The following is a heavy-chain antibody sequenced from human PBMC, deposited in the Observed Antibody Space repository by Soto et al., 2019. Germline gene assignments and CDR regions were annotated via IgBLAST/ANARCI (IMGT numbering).Heavy chain of an antibody. Sequence: EVQLLESGGGLVQPGGSPRLSCAASGFTFSSYAMSWVRQAPGKGLEWVSAISGSGGSTYYADSVKGRFTISRDNSKNTLYLQMNSLRAEDTAVYYCAKDLSVTFMITSFDYWGQGTLVTVSS. CDR2: ISGSGGST. J-gene: IGHJ4*02. V-gene: IGHV3-23*01. CDR1: GFTFSSYA. D-gene: IGHD3-16*01. CDR3: AKDLSVTFMITSFDY.